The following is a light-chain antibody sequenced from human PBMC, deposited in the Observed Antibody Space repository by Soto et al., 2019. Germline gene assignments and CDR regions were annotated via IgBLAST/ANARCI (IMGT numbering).Light chain of an antibody. Sequence: AIRMTQSPSSFSASTGDRVTITCRASQGISSYLAWYQQKPGKAPKLLIYAASTLQSGVPSRFSGSGSGTDFTLTISCLQSEDFATYYCQQYSSLYTLGQGTKVDTK. CDR1: QGISSY. J-gene: IGKJ2*01. V-gene: IGKV1-8*01. CDR3: QQYSSLYT. CDR2: AAS.